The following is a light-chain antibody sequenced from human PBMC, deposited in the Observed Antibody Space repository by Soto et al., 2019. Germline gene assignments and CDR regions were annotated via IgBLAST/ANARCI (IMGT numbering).Light chain of an antibody. CDR3: QQYDKWRT. Sequence: EIVLTQSPATLSLSPGERATLSCRASQSLSSNFLAWYQQKPGQPPRLLIYGASTRATGIPASISGSGSGTEFTLTISSLQSEDFAVYYCQQYDKWRTFGQGTKVDI. V-gene: IGKV3-15*01. J-gene: IGKJ1*01. CDR1: QSLSSN. CDR2: GAS.